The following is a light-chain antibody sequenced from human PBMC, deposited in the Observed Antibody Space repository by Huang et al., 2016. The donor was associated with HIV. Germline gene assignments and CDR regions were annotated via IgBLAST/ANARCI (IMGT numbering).Light chain of an antibody. V-gene: IGKV3-11*01. Sequence: EIVLTQSPATLSLSPGERATLSCRASQSVSSYLAWYQQKPGQAPRLLIYDASNRATAIPARFSGSGSGTDFTLTISSLEPEDFAVYYCQQRSIWPPITFGQGTRLEMK. CDR1: QSVSSY. CDR3: QQRSIWPPIT. J-gene: IGKJ5*01. CDR2: DAS.